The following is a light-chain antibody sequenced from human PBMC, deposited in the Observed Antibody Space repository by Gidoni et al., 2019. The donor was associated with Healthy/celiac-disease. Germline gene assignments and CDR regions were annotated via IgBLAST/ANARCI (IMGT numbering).Light chain of an antibody. CDR3: QQYNNWPILYT. Sequence: EIVLTHSPATLSVSPGERATLSCRASQRVSSNLAWYQQKPGQAPRLLIYGASTMATGIPARFSGSGSGTEFTFTISSLQSEDFAVYYCQQYNNWPILYTFGQGTKLEIK. CDR1: QRVSSN. CDR2: GAS. V-gene: IGKV3-15*01. J-gene: IGKJ2*01.